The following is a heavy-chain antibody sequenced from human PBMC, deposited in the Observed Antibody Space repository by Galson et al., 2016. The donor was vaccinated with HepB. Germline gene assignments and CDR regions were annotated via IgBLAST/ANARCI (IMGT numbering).Heavy chain of an antibody. V-gene: IGHV1-18*01. Sequence: SVRVSCEASGHTSTTYGISWVRQAPGQELEWMGWISAHAGNTYYAQKVKGRVTMTIDTSTGTAYMELRSLRSDDTAVYYCERVPCNYGRNLYHFGMDVWGQGTTVTVSS. D-gene: IGHD4-11*01. J-gene: IGHJ6*02. CDR3: ERVPCNYGRNLYHFGMDV. CDR1: GHTSTTYG. CDR2: ISAHAGNT.